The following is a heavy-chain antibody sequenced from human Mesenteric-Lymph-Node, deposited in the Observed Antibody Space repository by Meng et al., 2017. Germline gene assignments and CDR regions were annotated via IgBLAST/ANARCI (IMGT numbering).Heavy chain of an antibody. Sequence: VRFGDGGGGCLHPVRYLSLCLGDSGFTLRSYARHWVRQAPGKGLEWVAVISYDGSNKYYAASVKGRFTISRDNSKNTLYLQMNSLRAEDTAVYYCARVGSAAGTNWGQGTLVTVSS. V-gene: IGHV3-30*01. CDR2: ISYDGSNK. CDR3: ARVGSAAGTN. J-gene: IGHJ4*02. CDR1: GFTLRSYA. D-gene: IGHD6-13*01.